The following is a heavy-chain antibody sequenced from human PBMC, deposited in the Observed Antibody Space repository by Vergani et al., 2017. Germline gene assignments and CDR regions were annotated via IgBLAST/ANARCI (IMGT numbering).Heavy chain of an antibody. CDR1: GGSISSYY. CDR3: ARGQYWPYYYYYMVV. V-gene: IGHV4-59*01. J-gene: IGHJ6*03. CDR2: IYYSGST. Sequence: QVQLQESGPGLVKPSETLSLTCTVSGGSISSYYWSWIRQPPGKGLEWIGYIYYSGSTNYNSSLKSRVTISVDTSKNQFSLKLSSVTAADTAVYYCARGQYWPYYYYYMVVWGKGATVTVSS. D-gene: IGHD4-11*01.